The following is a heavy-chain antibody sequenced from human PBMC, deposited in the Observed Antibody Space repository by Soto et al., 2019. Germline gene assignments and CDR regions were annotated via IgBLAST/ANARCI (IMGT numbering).Heavy chain of an antibody. Sequence: EVHLVESGGGLIQPGGSLRLSCLASGFSFSTYSMHWVRQAPGKGLEWVSYISTSSTTIYYADSVQGRFTISRDNVKNSLYLQMNSLRAEDTAVYDCARDWDYYGSESHAGYWGQGTLVTVPS. V-gene: IGHV3-48*01. CDR2: ISTSSTTI. D-gene: IGHD3-10*01. J-gene: IGHJ4*02. CDR1: GFSFSTYS. CDR3: ARDWDYYGSESHAGY.